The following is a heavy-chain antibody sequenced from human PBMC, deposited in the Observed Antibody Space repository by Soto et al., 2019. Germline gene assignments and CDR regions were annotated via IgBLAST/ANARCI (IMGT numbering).Heavy chain of an antibody. D-gene: IGHD7-27*01. J-gene: IGHJ6*02. CDR3: ARVNNLGRYGMDV. V-gene: IGHV4-31*03. CDR2: IYSSGRT. CDR1: GGSIRSGGYY. Sequence: QVQLQESGPGLVKPSQTLSLTCTVSGGSIRSGGYYWSWIRQHPGKVLEWIGYIYSSGRTYYNPSLKSRVTISVDTSKNQFSLKRSSVTAADTAVYYCARVNNLGRYGMDVWGQGTTVTVSS.